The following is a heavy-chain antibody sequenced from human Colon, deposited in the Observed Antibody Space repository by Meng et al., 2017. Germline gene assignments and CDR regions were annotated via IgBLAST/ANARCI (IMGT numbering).Heavy chain of an antibody. CDR1: GFTFSGSH. Sequence: GGSLRLSCAASGFTFSGSHMHWVRQVSGKGLEWVGHIRSKSDNYATAYAASVEGRFTISRDDSKNTAYLHMNSLKTEDTAVYYCSRQTESTHDFWGQGTLVTVSS. CDR3: SRQTESTHDF. V-gene: IGHV3-73*01. CDR2: IRSKSDNYAT. J-gene: IGHJ4*02.